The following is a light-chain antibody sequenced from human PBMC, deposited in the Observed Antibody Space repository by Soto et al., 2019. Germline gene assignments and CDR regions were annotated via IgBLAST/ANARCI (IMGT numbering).Light chain of an antibody. CDR1: QNVVTN. Sequence: EIVMTQFPATLSVSPGERATLSCRASQNVVTNLAWYQQKPGQAPRLLIYGASTRATGIPARFSGSGSGTEFSLTITSLQSEDFAVYSCQQYDTWPLSFGGGTKVDIK. V-gene: IGKV3-15*01. CDR3: QQYDTWPLS. J-gene: IGKJ4*01. CDR2: GAS.